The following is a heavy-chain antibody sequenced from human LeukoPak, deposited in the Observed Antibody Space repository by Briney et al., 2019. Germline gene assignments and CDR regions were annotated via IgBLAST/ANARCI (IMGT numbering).Heavy chain of an antibody. CDR2: IIPIFDTS. CDR1: GGTFRSKA. D-gene: IGHD7-27*01. Sequence: SVKVSCKASGGTFRSKAVTWVRQAPGQGLEWMGGIIPIFDTSKYAQKFQGRVTITTDESTTTAYMELSSLRPEDTAVYYCARGALSRSLTGDLHYYMDVWGKGTTVSVSS. CDR3: ARGALSRSLTGDLHYYMDV. V-gene: IGHV1-69*05. J-gene: IGHJ6*03.